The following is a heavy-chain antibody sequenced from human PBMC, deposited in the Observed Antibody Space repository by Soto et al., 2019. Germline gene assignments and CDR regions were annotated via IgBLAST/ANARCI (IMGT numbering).Heavy chain of an antibody. CDR3: ARLAGDYGAYYYYGMDV. D-gene: IGHD4-17*01. CDR1: GYTFTIYG. CDR2: ISAYNGNT. J-gene: IGHJ6*02. V-gene: IGHV1-18*01. Sequence: ASVKVSCKASGYTFTIYGISWVRQAPGQELEWMGWISAYNGNTNYAQKLQGRVTMTTDTSTSTAYMELRSLRSDDTAVYYCARLAGDYGAYYYYGMDVWGQGTTVTVSS.